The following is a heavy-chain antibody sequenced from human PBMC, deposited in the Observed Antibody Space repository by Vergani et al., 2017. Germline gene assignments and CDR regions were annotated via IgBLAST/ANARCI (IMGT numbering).Heavy chain of an antibody. J-gene: IGHJ4*02. CDR2: IIPMLGTV. V-gene: IGHV1-69*01. Sequence: QVQLVQSGAEVKRPGASVKVSCKSSGGSFGSYGITWVRPAPGQGLEWVGGIIPMLGTVNYAQRFEDRVTITADESTTTAYMELSRLRSEDTAVYYCAGNSHDYGDYYFDSWGQGTLVTVSS. CDR1: GGSFGSYG. D-gene: IGHD4-17*01. CDR3: AGNSHDYGDYYFDS.